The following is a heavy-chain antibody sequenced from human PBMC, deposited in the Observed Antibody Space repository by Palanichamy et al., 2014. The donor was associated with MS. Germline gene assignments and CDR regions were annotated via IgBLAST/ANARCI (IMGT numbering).Heavy chain of an antibody. CDR2: ISGTSTSI. D-gene: IGHD6-13*01. J-gene: IGHJ4*02. Sequence: EVRLVDSGGGLVKPGGSLRLSCAASGFTFSYFNMNWVRQAPGRGLEWVSSISGTSTSIDYADSVKGRFTISRDNAKNTLYLEMTSLRDEDTAVYFCARNRSSWSFFGYWGQGVLVTVSS. CDR1: GFTFSYFN. CDR3: ARNRSSWSFFGY. V-gene: IGHV3-21*01.